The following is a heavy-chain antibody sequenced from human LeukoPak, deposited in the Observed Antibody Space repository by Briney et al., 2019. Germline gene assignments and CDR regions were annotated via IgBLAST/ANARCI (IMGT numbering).Heavy chain of an antibody. V-gene: IGHV4-34*01. J-gene: IGHJ4*02. CDR2: INHSGST. D-gene: IGHD2/OR15-2a*01. CDR1: GGSFSGYY. CDR3: ASLPLEEYYFDY. Sequence: PSETLSLTCAVYGGSFSGYYWSWIRQPPGKGLEWIGEINHSGSTNYNPSLKSRVTISVDTSKNQFSLKLNSVTAADTAVYYCASLPLEEYYFDYWGQGTLVTVSS.